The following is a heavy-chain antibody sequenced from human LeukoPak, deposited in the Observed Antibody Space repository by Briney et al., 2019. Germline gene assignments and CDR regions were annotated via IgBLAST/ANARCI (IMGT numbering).Heavy chain of an antibody. CDR2: IWYDGSNK. Sequence: PGRSLRLSCAASGFTFSSDGMHWVRQAPCKGLEWVAVIWYDGSNKYYADSVKRRFTISRDNSKNTLYLQMNSLRAEDTAVYYCAKARLIRFLEWLPYSWGQGTLVTVSS. CDR1: GFTFSSDG. D-gene: IGHD3-3*01. V-gene: IGHV3-33*06. CDR3: AKARLIRFLEWLPYS. J-gene: IGHJ4*02.